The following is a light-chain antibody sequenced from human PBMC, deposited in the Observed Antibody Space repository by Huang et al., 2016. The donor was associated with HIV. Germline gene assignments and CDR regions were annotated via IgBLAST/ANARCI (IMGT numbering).Light chain of an antibody. J-gene: IGKJ2*01. CDR3: QQYNTWPYT. V-gene: IGKV3D-15*01. CDR2: DAS. Sequence: ELVMTQSPATLSVSPGDRVTLSCRAIQSITNNLAWFQQKYGKAPSLLIYDASTRASGISARFSGGGSGTEFARTISSLQSEDSAVYYCQQYNTWPYTFGQGTKLEIK. CDR1: QSITNN.